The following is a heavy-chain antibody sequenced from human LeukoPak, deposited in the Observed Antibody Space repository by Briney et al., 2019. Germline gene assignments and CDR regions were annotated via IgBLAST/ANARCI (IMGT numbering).Heavy chain of an antibody. J-gene: IGHJ4*02. Sequence: GGSLRLSCAASGFTFSSYAMSWVRQTPGEGLEWVSAISGSGGTTYYADSVKGRFPISRDNSKNTLYLQMNTMRAEDTAVYSCARYCGGDCSKGFYYWGQGTLVTVSS. CDR2: ISGSGGTT. D-gene: IGHD2-21*02. CDR1: GFTFSSYA. V-gene: IGHV3-23*01. CDR3: ARYCGGDCSKGFYY.